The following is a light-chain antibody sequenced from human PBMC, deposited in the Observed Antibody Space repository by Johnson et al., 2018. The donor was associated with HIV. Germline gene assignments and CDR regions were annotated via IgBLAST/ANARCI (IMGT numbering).Light chain of an antibody. V-gene: IGLV1-44*01. J-gene: IGLJ1*01. CDR2: RNN. Sequence: QSVLTQPPSASGPPGQRVTISCSGSSSNIGSNTVNWYQQLPGTAPKLLIYRNNQRPSGVPDRFSGSKSGPSASLAISGLQAEDEADYYCAAWDDSLSSYVFGTGTKVTVL. CDR1: SSNIGSNT. CDR3: AAWDDSLSSYV.